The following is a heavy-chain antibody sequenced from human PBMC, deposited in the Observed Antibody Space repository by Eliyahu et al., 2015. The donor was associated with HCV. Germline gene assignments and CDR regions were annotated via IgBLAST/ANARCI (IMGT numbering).Heavy chain of an antibody. CDR1: GYTFTENY. CDR3: TRVLQN. Sequence: QVQLVQSGAEVRKPGASVKGSCKASGYTFTENYMHWVRQAPGQGLEWMGIIHPSVGSTTFAQKFRGRLTMTTDTSTSTLYMELSSLRSEDTAVYYCTRVLQNWGQGTLVTVSS. J-gene: IGHJ4*02. CDR2: IHPSVGST. V-gene: IGHV1-46*01.